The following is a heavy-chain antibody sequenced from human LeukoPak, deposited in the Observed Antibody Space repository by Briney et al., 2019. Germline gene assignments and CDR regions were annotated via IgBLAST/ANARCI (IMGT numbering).Heavy chain of an antibody. CDR2: SSGSGGST. J-gene: IGHJ4*02. CDR3: AKVMTRTMVRGAPPSDY. Sequence: GGSLRLSCAASGFTFSSYAMSWVRQAPGPGLEWVSASSGSGGSTYYADSVKGRFTISRDNSKNTLYLQMNSLRAEDTAVYYCAKVMTRTMVRGAPPSDYWGQGTLVTVSS. V-gene: IGHV3-23*01. D-gene: IGHD3-10*01. CDR1: GFTFSSYA.